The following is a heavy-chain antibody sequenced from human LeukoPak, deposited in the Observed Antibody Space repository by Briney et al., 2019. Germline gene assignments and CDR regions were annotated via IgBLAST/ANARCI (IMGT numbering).Heavy chain of an antibody. CDR1: GFTFSSYS. D-gene: IGHD6-13*01. Sequence: GGSLRLSCAASGFTFSSYSMNWVRQAPGKGLEWVSYISYSSSTIYYADSVKGRFTISRDNSKNTLYLQMNSLRAEDTAVYYCAKKEIAVVGSNWFDPWGQGTLVTVSS. V-gene: IGHV3-48*01. J-gene: IGHJ5*02. CDR2: ISYSSSTI. CDR3: AKKEIAVVGSNWFDP.